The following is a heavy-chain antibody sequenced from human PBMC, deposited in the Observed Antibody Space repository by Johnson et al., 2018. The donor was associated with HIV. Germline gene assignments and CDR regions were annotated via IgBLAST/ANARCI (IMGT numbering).Heavy chain of an antibody. CDR1: GFTVSSNY. Sequence: VQLVESGGGVVQPGGSLRLSCAASGFTVSSNYMSWVRQAPGKGLEWVSVIYSGGSTYYADSVRGRFAISRDNVKNALYLQMNSLRAEDTAVYYCARGDPYYDSTRDAFDIWGQGTMVTVSS. J-gene: IGHJ3*02. D-gene: IGHD3-22*01. CDR3: ARGDPYYDSTRDAFDI. V-gene: IGHV3-66*01. CDR2: IYSGGST.